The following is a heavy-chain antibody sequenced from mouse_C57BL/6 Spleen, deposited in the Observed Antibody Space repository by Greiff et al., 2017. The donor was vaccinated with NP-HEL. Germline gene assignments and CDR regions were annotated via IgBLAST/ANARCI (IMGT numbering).Heavy chain of an antibody. Sequence: EVQRVESGAGLVKPGGSLKLSCAASGFTFSDYGMHWVRQAPEKGLEWVAYISSGSSTIYYADTVKGRFTISRDNAKNTLFLQMTSLRSEDTAMYYCAREDWAYFDYWGQGTTLTVSS. V-gene: IGHV5-17*01. D-gene: IGHD4-1*01. CDR2: ISSGSSTI. CDR3: AREDWAYFDY. J-gene: IGHJ2*01. CDR1: GFTFSDYG.